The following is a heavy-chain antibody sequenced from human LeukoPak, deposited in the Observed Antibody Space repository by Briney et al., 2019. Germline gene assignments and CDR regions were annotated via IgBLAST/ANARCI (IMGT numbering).Heavy chain of an antibody. CDR3: AKKVYYYYYMDV. Sequence: PGGSLRLSCAASGFTFSSYAMSWVRQAPGKGREWVSAISGSGGSTYYADSVKGRFTISRDNSKNTLYLQMNSLRAEDTAVYYCAKKVYYYYYMDVWGKGTTVTVSS. CDR2: ISGSGGST. CDR1: GFTFSSYA. J-gene: IGHJ6*03. V-gene: IGHV3-23*01.